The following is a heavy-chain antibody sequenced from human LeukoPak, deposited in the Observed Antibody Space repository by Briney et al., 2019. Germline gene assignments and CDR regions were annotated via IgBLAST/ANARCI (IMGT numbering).Heavy chain of an antibody. J-gene: IGHJ5*02. Sequence: RTSETLSLTCAVSGGSITSGGYSWSWIRQTPGKGLEWIAYIHDSGSTYYNPSLKSRISISIDTSKNQFSLNLNSVTAADTAVYYCARVVAAAGNNWFDPWGQGTLVTVSS. V-gene: IGHV4-30-4*07. CDR1: GGSITSGGYS. CDR3: ARVVAAAGNNWFDP. CDR2: IHDSGST. D-gene: IGHD6-13*01.